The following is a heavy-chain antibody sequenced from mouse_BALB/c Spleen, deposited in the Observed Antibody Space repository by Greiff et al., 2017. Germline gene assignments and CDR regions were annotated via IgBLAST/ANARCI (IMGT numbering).Heavy chain of an antibody. V-gene: IGHV1-26*01. CDR2: INPYNGAT. CDR3: AREQDNTGDY. J-gene: IGHJ4*01. Sequence: EVQLQQSGPELVKPGASVKLSCKASGYSFTGYYMHWVKQSHVQSLEWIGRINPYNGATSSNQNFKDKASLTVDKSSSTAYMELHSLTSEDSAVYYCAREQDNTGDYWGQGTSVTGSS. CDR1: GYSFTGYY. D-gene: IGHD1-3*01.